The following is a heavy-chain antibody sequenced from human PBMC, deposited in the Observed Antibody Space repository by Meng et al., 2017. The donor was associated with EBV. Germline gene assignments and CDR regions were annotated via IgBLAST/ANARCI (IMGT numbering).Heavy chain of an antibody. CDR3: ARVGIAVAGTGDY. V-gene: IGHV1-2*06. D-gene: IGHD6-19*01. CDR1: GYTFTGYY. Sequence: VQLVQSGAEVKKPGASVKVSCKAFGYTFTGYYMNWVRQAPGQGLEWMGRINPNSGGTNYAQKFQGRVTMTRDTSISTAYMELSRLRSDDTAVYYCARVGIAVAGTGDYWGQGTLVTVSS. J-gene: IGHJ4*02. CDR2: INPNSGGT.